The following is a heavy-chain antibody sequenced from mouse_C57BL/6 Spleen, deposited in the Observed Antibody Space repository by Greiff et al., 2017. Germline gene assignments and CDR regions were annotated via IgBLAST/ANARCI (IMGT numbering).Heavy chain of an antibody. V-gene: IGHV6-3*01. J-gene: IGHJ2*01. CDR1: GFTFSNYW. CDR2: IRLKSDNYAT. CDR3: TEYYYGSRGY. Sequence: EVKLQESGGGLVQPGGSMKLSCVASGFTFSNYWMNWVRQSPEKGLEWVAQIRLKSDNYATHYAESVKGRFTISRDDSKSRVYLQMNNLRAEDTGIYYCTEYYYGSRGYWGQGTTLTVSS. D-gene: IGHD1-1*01.